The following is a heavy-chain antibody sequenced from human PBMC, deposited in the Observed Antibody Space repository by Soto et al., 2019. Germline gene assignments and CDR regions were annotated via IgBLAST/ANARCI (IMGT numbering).Heavy chain of an antibody. CDR3: ASYSSSWNYYYYGMDV. J-gene: IGHJ6*02. CDR2: MNPNSGNT. Sequence: QVQLVQSGAEVKKPGASVKVSCKASRYTFTSYDINWVRQATGQGLEWMGWMNPNSGNTGYAQKFQGRVTMTRNTSISTAYMELSSLRSEDTAVYYCASYSSSWNYYYYGMDVWGQGTTVTVSS. CDR1: RYTFTSYD. D-gene: IGHD6-13*01. V-gene: IGHV1-8*01.